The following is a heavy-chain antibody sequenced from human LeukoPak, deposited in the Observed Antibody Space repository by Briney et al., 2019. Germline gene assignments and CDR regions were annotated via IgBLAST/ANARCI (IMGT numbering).Heavy chain of an antibody. D-gene: IGHD5-18*01. Sequence: AGSLRLSCAASGFTFSSYWMSWVRQAQGNGLERVGSIKNDGSEKYYVDPVRGRFATSRDNAKNSLYLHMNSLRVEATAVYYCVRREDKYSYGSYWGQGALLTVSS. CDR3: VRREDKYSYGSY. CDR1: GFTFSSYW. J-gene: IGHJ4*02. V-gene: IGHV3-7*01. CDR2: IKNDGSEK.